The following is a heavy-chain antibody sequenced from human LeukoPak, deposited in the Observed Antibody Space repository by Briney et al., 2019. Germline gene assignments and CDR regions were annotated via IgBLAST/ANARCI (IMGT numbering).Heavy chain of an antibody. V-gene: IGHV4-34*01. CDR2: INHSGST. D-gene: IGHD3-10*01. Sequence: SETLSLTCAVYGGSFSGYYWSWIRQPPGKGPEWIGEINHSGSTNYNPSLKSRVTISVDTSKNQFSLKLSSVTAADTAVYYCARGGSRNYYGSGRRPASAFDIWGQGTMVTVSS. CDR3: ARGGSRNYYGSGRRPASAFDI. CDR1: GGSFSGYY. J-gene: IGHJ3*02.